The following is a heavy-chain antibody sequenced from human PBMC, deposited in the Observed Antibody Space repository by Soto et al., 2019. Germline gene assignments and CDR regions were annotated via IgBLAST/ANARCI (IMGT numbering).Heavy chain of an antibody. Sequence: GASVKVSCKASGYTFTSYGISWVRQATGQGLEWMGWMNPNSGNTGYAQKFQGRVTMTRNTSISTAYMELSSLRSEDTAVYYCARGTSRSDFWSGSPDAFDIWGQGTMVTVSS. V-gene: IGHV1-8*02. J-gene: IGHJ3*02. CDR3: ARGTSRSDFWSGSPDAFDI. CDR1: GYTFTSYG. D-gene: IGHD3-3*01. CDR2: MNPNSGNT.